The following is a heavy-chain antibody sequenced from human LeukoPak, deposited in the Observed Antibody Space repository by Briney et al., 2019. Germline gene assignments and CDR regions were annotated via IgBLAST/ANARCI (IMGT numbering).Heavy chain of an antibody. J-gene: IGHJ4*02. CDR1: GFTFSSYS. D-gene: IGHD6-19*01. Sequence: GGSLRLSCAASGFTFSSYSMSWVRQAPGKGLEWVSSISSQSTYIYSADSLKGRFAISRDNAKNSLYLQMNSLRAEDTAVYYCARDPHLSGWSDYWGQETLVTVSS. V-gene: IGHV3-21*01. CDR2: ISSQSTYI. CDR3: ARDPHLSGWSDY.